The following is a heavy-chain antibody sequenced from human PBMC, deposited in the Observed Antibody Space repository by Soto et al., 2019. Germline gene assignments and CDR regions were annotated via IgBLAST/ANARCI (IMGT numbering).Heavy chain of an antibody. D-gene: IGHD6-19*01. CDR2: IIPIFGTA. CDR1: GGTFSSYA. Sequence: SVKVSCKASGGTFSSYAISWVRQAPGQGLEWIGGIIPIFGTANYAQKFQGRVTITADESTSTAYMELSSLRSEDTAVYYCARVLVYSSGWYSPPNYYYYGMDVWGQGTTVTVSS. CDR3: ARVLVYSSGWYSPPNYYYYGMDV. J-gene: IGHJ6*02. V-gene: IGHV1-69*13.